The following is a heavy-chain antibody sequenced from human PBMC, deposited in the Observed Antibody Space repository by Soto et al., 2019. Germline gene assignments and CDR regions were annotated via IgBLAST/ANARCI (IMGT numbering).Heavy chain of an antibody. CDR2: ISYDGSDK. D-gene: IGHD2-2*01. V-gene: IGHV3-30*18. J-gene: IGHJ4*02. Sequence: HPGGSMRLSCAASGFTFNAFVMHGVRQDPGKGLEWVAVISYDGSDKYYSDSVRGRFTISRDNSMNTLYLQMNSLRTEDTAVYYCAKSPNFYCSSYHCYKYYFDYWGQGILVTGPS. CDR3: AKSPNFYCSSYHCYKYYFDY. CDR1: GFTFNAFV.